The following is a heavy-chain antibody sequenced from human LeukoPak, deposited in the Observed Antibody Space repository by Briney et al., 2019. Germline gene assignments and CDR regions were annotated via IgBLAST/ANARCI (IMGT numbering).Heavy chain of an antibody. CDR2: IYHSGST. J-gene: IGHJ4*02. CDR1: GYSISSGYY. Sequence: SETLSLTCAVSGYSISSGYYWGWIRQPPGKGLEWIGSIYHSGSTYYNPSLKSRVTISVDTSKSQFSLKLSSVTAADTAVYYCARQAYNWNYIYWGQGTLVTVSS. CDR3: ARQAYNWNYIY. V-gene: IGHV4-38-2*01. D-gene: IGHD1-7*01.